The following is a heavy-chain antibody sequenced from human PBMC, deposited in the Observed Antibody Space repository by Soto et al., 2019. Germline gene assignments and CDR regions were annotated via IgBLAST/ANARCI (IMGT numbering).Heavy chain of an antibody. CDR3: ARGLPAPELRGGYGMDV. V-gene: IGHV3-33*01. CDR1: GFTFSSYG. J-gene: IGHJ6*02. D-gene: IGHD1-7*01. Sequence: QVQLVESGGGVVQPGRSLRLSCAASGFTFSSYGMHWVRQAPGKGLEWVAVIWYDGSNKYYADSVKGRFTISRDNSKNTLYLQMNSLRAEDTAVYYCARGLPAPELRGGYGMDVWGQGTTVTVSS. CDR2: IWYDGSNK.